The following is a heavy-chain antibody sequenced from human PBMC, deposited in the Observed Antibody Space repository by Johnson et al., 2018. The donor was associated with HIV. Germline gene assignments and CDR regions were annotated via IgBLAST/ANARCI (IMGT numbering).Heavy chain of an antibody. J-gene: IGHJ3*02. CDR1: GFTVSNNY. D-gene: IGHD2-21*02. CDR2: IYSGGST. CDR3: TTPAGVVTAIRATYDAFDI. Sequence: VQLVESGGGLVQPGGSLRLSCAASGFTVSNNYMTWVRQAPGKGLEWVSLIYSGGSTYYADSVKGRFTISRDNSKNTLYLQMNSLKTEDTAVYYCTTPAGVVTAIRATYDAFDIWGQGTMVTVSS. V-gene: IGHV3-66*01.